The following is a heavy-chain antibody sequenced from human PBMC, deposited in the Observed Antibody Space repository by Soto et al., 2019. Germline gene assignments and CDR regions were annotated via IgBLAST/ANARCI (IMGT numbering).Heavy chain of an antibody. CDR1: GGSISSDYFC. D-gene: IGHD7-27*01. J-gene: IGHJ4*02. CDR2: IYNSVNT. CDR3: ARGPSGDKVDN. V-gene: IGHV4-30-4*01. Sequence: QVQLQESGPGLVKPSQTLSLTCTVSGGSISSDYFCWSWIGQSPEKGSEWIGLIYNSVNTYGNPSLSSRLTISVDTSEYHFSLKLTSVTAADTAVYYCARGPSGDKVDNWGQGTLVTVSS.